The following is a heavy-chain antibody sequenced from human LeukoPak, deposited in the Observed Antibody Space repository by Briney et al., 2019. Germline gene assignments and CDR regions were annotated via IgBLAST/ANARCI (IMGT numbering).Heavy chain of an antibody. D-gene: IGHD3-10*01. V-gene: IGHV3-48*03. Sequence: GGSLRLSCAASGFTFSSYEMNWVRQAPGKGLEWVSYISSSGSTIYYADSVKGRFTISRDNAKNSLYLQMNSLRAEDTAVYYCATITMVRGTDAFDTWGQGTMVTVSS. CDR3: ATITMVRGTDAFDT. J-gene: IGHJ3*02. CDR2: ISSSGSTI. CDR1: GFTFSSYE.